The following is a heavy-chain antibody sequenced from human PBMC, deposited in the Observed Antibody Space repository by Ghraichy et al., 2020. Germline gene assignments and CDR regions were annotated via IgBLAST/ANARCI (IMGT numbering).Heavy chain of an antibody. D-gene: IGHD6-6*01. Sequence: SETLSLTCSVSGGSIKSYYWNWIRQPAGKGLEWIGRVYSSGRANNYNPSLQSRLTMSVDTSKNQISLNLRSVTAADTAVYYCARLGYGTSSGFAGFDIWGQGTLVTVSS. CDR1: GGSIKSYY. CDR2: VYSSGRAN. V-gene: IGHV4-4*07. CDR3: ARLGYGTSSGFAGFDI. J-gene: IGHJ3*02.